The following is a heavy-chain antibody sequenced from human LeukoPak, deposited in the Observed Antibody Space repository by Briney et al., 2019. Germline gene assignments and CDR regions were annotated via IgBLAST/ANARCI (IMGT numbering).Heavy chain of an antibody. CDR1: GFTFSSYG. D-gene: IGHD1-14*01. CDR2: ISYDGSNK. CDR3: AKAGTPPGYYYMDV. Sequence: PGGSLRLSCAASGFTFSSYGMHWVRQAPGKGLEWVAVISYDGSNKYYADSVKGRFTISRDNSKNTLYLQMNSLRAEDTALYYCAKAGTPPGYYYMDVWGKGTTVTVSS. V-gene: IGHV3-30*18. J-gene: IGHJ6*03.